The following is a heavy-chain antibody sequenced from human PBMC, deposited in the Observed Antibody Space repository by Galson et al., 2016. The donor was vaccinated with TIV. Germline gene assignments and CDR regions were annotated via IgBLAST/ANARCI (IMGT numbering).Heavy chain of an antibody. Sequence: QSGAEVKKPGESLRISCQASGYGFSHYWVAWVRQLPGKGLEWMGIIYPGDSTVRYSPSFQGQVTISVDKSLSSAYLQWSSLRAPDSAIYYCARGVSAGSGWLDPWGQGTLVTVSS. CDR1: GYGFSHYW. CDR2: IYPGDSTV. J-gene: IGHJ5*02. D-gene: IGHD2-8*01. V-gene: IGHV5-51*03. CDR3: ARGVSAGSGWLDP.